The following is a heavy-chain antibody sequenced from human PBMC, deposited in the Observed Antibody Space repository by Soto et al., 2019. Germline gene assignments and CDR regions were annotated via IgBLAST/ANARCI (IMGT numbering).Heavy chain of an antibody. J-gene: IGHJ4*02. Sequence: GGSLRLSCAASGFTFSTFAMSWVRQAPGKGLEWVSGVSGSGGSTYYADSVKGRFTISRDNPKNTLYLQMSSLRAEDTAVYYCAKGWSIIDSWGQGSLVTVSS. CDR1: GFTFSTFA. D-gene: IGHD6-13*01. V-gene: IGHV3-23*01. CDR2: VSGSGGST. CDR3: AKGWSIIDS.